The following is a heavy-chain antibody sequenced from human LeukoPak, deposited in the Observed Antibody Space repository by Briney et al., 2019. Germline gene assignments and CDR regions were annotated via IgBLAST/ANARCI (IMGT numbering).Heavy chain of an antibody. V-gene: IGHV4-39*01. CDR2: IYYSGST. Sequence: PSETLSLTCTVSGGSISSSSYYWGWIRQPPGKGLEWIGSIYYSGSTYYNPSLKSRVTISVDTSKNQFSLKLSSVTAADTAVYYCASITPYSSGWYGNYYYYMDVWGKGTTVTVSS. D-gene: IGHD6-19*01. CDR3: ASITPYSSGWYGNYYYYMDV. J-gene: IGHJ6*03. CDR1: GGSISSSSYY.